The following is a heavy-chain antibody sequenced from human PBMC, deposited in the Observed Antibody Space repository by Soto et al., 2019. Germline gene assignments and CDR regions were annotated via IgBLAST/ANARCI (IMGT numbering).Heavy chain of an antibody. D-gene: IGHD2-21*01. V-gene: IGHV1-18*01. CDR2: VSGYNGNT. J-gene: IGHJ6*02. CDR3: ARAGDLPYYYYGMDV. CDR1: GYTFTTSG. Sequence: QVQLVQSGGEVKKPGASVKVSCKASGYTFTTSGVSWVRQTPGQGLEWMGWVSGYNGNTKYEEKFYDRVTMTTDTSTSTAYLELRSLTTDDTAVYYWARAGDLPYYYYGMDVWGQGTTVIVSS.